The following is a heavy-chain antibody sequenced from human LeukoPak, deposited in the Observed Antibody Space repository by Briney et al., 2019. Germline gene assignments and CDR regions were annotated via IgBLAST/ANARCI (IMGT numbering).Heavy chain of an antibody. J-gene: IGHJ4*02. CDR3: ARGGVTSGSYSCPDC. Sequence: SETLSLTCTVSGGSISSSSYYWGWIRQPPGKGLEWIGSIYYSGSTYYNPSLKSRVTISVDTSKNQFSLKLSSVTAADTAVYYCARGGVTSGSYSCPDCWGRGTLVTVSS. CDR2: IYYSGST. CDR1: GGSISSSSYY. V-gene: IGHV4-39*07. D-gene: IGHD1-26*01.